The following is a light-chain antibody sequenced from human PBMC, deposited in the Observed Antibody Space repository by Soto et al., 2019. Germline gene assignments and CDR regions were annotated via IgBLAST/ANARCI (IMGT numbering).Light chain of an antibody. CDR2: DAS. V-gene: IGKV1-5*01. Sequence: DIQMTQSPSNLSASVGDRVTITCRASQSISVWLAWYQQKPGKAPKVLIYDASRLESGVPSRFSGSGSGTEFTLTISSLQHADFATYYCQHYNSYSWTFGQGTKVDIK. J-gene: IGKJ1*01. CDR1: QSISVW. CDR3: QHYNSYSWT.